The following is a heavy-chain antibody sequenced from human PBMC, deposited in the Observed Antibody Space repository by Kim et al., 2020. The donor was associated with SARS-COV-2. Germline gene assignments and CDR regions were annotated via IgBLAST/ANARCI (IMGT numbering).Heavy chain of an antibody. V-gene: IGHV3-23*01. J-gene: IGHJ4*01. D-gene: IGHD5-12*01. CDR3: AKGGVDAVMCRHCDY. CDR1: GFTFSTYG. CDR2: ISCNGADT. Sequence: GGSLRLSCAASGFTFSTYGMSWVRQAPGKGLEWVSAISCNGADTYYGDSVKGRFAISRDNSKNTLYLQMNSLRAEDTAIYYCAKGGVDAVMCRHCDYGG.